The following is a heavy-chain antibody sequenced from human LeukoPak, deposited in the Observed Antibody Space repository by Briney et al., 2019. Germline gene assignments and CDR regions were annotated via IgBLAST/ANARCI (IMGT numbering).Heavy chain of an antibody. V-gene: IGHV3-30-3*01. J-gene: IGHJ4*02. D-gene: IGHD3-3*01. Sequence: QPGRSLRLSCAASGFTFSSYAMHWVRQAPGKGLEWVAVLSYDGSSKDYADSVKGRFTISRDNSKNTLYLQMNSLRAEDTAVYYCARSNSYSDFWSSFDYWGQGTLVTVSS. CDR1: GFTFSSYA. CDR2: LSYDGSSK. CDR3: ARSNSYSDFWSSFDY.